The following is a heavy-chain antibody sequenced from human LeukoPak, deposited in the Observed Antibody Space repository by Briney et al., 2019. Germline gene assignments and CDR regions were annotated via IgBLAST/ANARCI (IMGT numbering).Heavy chain of an antibody. Sequence: ASVRVSCKASRYTFTGYYMHWVRQAPGQGVEWMGWINPNSGGTNYAQKFQGRVTMTRDTSISTAYMELSRLRSDDTAVYYCARATGITMIVGRGYFQHWGQGTLVTVSS. CDR2: INPNSGGT. CDR1: RYTFTGYY. CDR3: ARATGITMIVGRGYFQH. J-gene: IGHJ1*01. V-gene: IGHV1-2*02. D-gene: IGHD3-22*01.